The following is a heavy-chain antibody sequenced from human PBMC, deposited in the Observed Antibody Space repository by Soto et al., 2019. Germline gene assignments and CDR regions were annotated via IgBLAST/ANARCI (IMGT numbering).Heavy chain of an antibody. CDR3: AKDRSGTTADAFDI. D-gene: IGHD1-1*01. CDR1: GFPFSTYA. V-gene: IGHV3-23*01. J-gene: IGHJ3*02. Sequence: GGSLRLSCAASGFPFSTYALNWVRQAPGKGLEWVSTITNSGGITYYADPVKGRFTISRDNSQNTLYLQMNSLRAEDTAIYYCAKDRSGTTADAFDIWGQGTMVTVSS. CDR2: ITNSGGIT.